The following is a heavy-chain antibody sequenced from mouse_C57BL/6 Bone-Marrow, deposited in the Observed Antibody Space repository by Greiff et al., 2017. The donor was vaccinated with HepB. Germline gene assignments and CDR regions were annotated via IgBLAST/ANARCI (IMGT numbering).Heavy chain of an antibody. V-gene: IGHV7-1*01. D-gene: IGHD2-1*01. CDR2: SRNKANDYTT. CDR3: ARDANYGNDYAMDY. J-gene: IGHJ4*01. Sequence: EVKLVESGGGLVQSGRSLRLSCATSGFTFSDFYMEWVRQAPGKGLEWIAASRNKANDYTTEYSASVKGRFIVSRDTSQSILYLQMNALRAEDTAMYYCARDANYGNDYAMDYWGQGTSVTVSS. CDR1: GFTFSDFY.